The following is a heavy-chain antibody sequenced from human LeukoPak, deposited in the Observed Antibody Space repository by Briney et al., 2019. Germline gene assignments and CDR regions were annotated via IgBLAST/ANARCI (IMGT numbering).Heavy chain of an antibody. CDR1: GGSISSYY. CDR3: ARVRCSSTSCYHYYYMDV. CDR2: IYTSGST. D-gene: IGHD2-2*01. V-gene: IGHV4-4*07. J-gene: IGHJ6*03. Sequence: SETLSLTCTVSGGSISSYYWGWIRQPAGKGLEWIGRIYTSGSTNYNPSLKSRVTMSVDTSKNQFSLKLSSVTAADTAVYYCARVRCSSTSCYHYYYMDVWGKGTTVTVSS.